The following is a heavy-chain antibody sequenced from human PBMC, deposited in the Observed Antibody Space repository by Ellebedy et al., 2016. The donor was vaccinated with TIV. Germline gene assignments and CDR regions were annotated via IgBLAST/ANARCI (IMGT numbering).Heavy chain of an antibody. CDR2: MNPKSGTT. J-gene: IGHJ5*02. Sequence: AASVKVSCKASGYTFTSYDINWARQATGQGPEWMGWMNPKSGTTGYAQKFQGRVTMTRNTSISTAYMELSSLRSEDTAVYYCASGGGCNKSTCYEDWFDPWGQGTLVTVSS. D-gene: IGHD2-2*01. CDR3: ASGGGCNKSTCYEDWFDP. CDR1: GYTFTSYD. V-gene: IGHV1-8*01.